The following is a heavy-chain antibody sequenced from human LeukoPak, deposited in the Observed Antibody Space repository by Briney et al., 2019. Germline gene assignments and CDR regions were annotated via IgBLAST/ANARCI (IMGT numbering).Heavy chain of an antibody. V-gene: IGHV3-30*02. CDR3: AKEVHPYDSGSYYFDY. CDR2: IRHDGSNE. D-gene: IGHD3-10*01. J-gene: IGHJ4*02. Sequence: GGSLRLSCVGSGFTFSSYGMHWVRQAAGKGLEWVAFIRHDGSNEYYADSVKGRFTVSRDNSKNTLFLQMNSLRVEEMAVYYCAKEVHPYDSGSYYFDYWGRGTLVTVSS. CDR1: GFTFSSYG.